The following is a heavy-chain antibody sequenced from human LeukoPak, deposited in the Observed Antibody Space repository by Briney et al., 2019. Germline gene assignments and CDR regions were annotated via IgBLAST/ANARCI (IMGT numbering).Heavy chain of an antibody. J-gene: IGHJ4*02. Sequence: SETLSLTCTVSGGSISSGSYYWSWNRQPAGKGLEWIGRIDTSGSTNYNPSLKSRVTISVDTSKNQFSLKLSSVTAADTAVYYCARGGGGSWYVNIFDYWGQGTLVTVSS. CDR3: ARGGGGSWYVNIFDY. CDR2: IDTSGST. D-gene: IGHD6-13*01. V-gene: IGHV4-61*02. CDR1: GGSISSGSYY.